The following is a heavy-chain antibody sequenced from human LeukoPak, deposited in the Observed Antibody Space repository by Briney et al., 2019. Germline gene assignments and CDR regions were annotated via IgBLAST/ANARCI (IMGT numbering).Heavy chain of an antibody. J-gene: IGHJ4*02. CDR1: GVSISRYY. Sequence: PSETLSLTCTVSGVSISRYYWSWIRQPAGKGLEWLGRIYPSGSTNYNPSLKSRVAMSVDASKKHCSLELRSVTAADTAVYYCARESRDTSGFYYGDYWGPGTLVTVSS. CDR3: ARESRDTSGFYYGDY. D-gene: IGHD3-22*01. V-gene: IGHV4-4*07. CDR2: IYPSGST.